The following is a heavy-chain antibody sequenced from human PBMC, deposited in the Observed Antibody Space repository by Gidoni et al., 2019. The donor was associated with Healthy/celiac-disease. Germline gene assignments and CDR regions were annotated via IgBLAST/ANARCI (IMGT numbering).Heavy chain of an antibody. V-gene: IGHV1-18*01. D-gene: IGHD4-17*01. CDR1: GYTFTSYG. CDR3: ASWGDYGDYYYYGMDV. CDR2: ISAYNGNT. Sequence: QVQLVQSGAEVKKPGASVKVSCKASGYTFTSYGISWVRQAPGQGLEWMGWISAYNGNTNYAQKLQGRVNMTTDTSTSTAYMELRSLRSDDTAVYYCASWGDYGDYYYYGMDVWGQGTTVTVSS. J-gene: IGHJ6*02.